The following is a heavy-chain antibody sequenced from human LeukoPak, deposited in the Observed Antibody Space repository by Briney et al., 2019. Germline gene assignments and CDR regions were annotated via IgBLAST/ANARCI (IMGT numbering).Heavy chain of an antibody. Sequence: GGSLRLSCAASGFTFSNYAMSRVRQAPGKGLQWVSTISGSGGSTYYADSVKGRFTISRDNSKNTLYLQMNSLRAEDTAIYYCAKYGDYWGDYWGQGTLVTVSS. CDR2: ISGSGGST. D-gene: IGHD4-17*01. V-gene: IGHV3-23*01. CDR1: GFTFSNYA. CDR3: AKYGDYWGDY. J-gene: IGHJ4*02.